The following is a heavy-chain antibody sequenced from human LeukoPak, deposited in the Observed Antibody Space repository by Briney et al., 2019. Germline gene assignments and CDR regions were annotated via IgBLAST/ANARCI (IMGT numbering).Heavy chain of an antibody. Sequence: ASVKVSCKASGYTFTSYYMHWVRQAPGQGLEWMGIINPSGGSTSYAQKFQGRVTMIRDTSTSTVYMELSSLRSEDTAVYYCARESRHCSSTSCYRWFDPWGQGTLVTVSS. CDR2: INPSGGST. V-gene: IGHV1-46*01. J-gene: IGHJ5*02. D-gene: IGHD2-2*01. CDR3: ARESRHCSSTSCYRWFDP. CDR1: GYTFTSYY.